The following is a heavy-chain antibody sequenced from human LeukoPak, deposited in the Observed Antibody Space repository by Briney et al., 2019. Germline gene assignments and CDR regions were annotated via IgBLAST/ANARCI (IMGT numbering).Heavy chain of an antibody. CDR2: IIPIFGTA. CDR3: ALSYGSGSYQRD. CDR1: GGTFSSYA. D-gene: IGHD3-10*01. J-gene: IGHJ4*02. Sequence: ASVKVSCKASGGTFSSYAISWVRQAPGQGLEWMGGIIPIFGTANYAQKFQGRVTITADESTSTAYMELSSLRSEDTAVYYCALSYGSGSYQRDWGQGTLVTVSS. V-gene: IGHV1-69*13.